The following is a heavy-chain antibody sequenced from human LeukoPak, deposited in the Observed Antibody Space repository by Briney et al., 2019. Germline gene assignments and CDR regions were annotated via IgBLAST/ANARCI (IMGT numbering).Heavy chain of an antibody. J-gene: IGHJ6*02. V-gene: IGHV4-31*03. CDR2: VYYSGST. Sequence: SETLSLTCTVSGGSISSGSYWWSWIRQHPEKGLEWIGYVYYSGSTYYNPSLKSRVSISVDTSKNQLSLILTSVTAADTAVYYCARGHRSSSAYHCNAMDVWGQGTTVTVSS. CDR1: GGSISSGSYW. D-gene: IGHD2-15*01. CDR3: ARGHRSSSAYHCNAMDV.